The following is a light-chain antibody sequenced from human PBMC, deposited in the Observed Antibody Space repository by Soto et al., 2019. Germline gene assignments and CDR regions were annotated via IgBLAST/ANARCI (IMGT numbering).Light chain of an antibody. Sequence: RMSLSAVAVSAYVGDRVTITCRASQSISSWLAWYQQKPGKAPKLLIYDASSLESGVPSRFSGSGSGTEFTLTISCLQPDDFTTYYCQHSNSYSRPFGQRTK. V-gene: IGKV1-5*01. CDR2: DAS. CDR1: QSISSW. J-gene: IGKJ1*01. CDR3: QHSNSYSRP.